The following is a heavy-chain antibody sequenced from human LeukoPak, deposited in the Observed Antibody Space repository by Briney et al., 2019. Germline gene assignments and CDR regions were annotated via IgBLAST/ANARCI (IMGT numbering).Heavy chain of an antibody. Sequence: GGSLRLSCAVSGFTFSSYSMNWVRQAPGKGLEWVSYISSSSSTIYYADSVKGRFTISRDNAKNSLYLQMNSLRAEDTAVYYCASADSLEAFDIWGQGTMVTVSS. CDR1: GFTFSSYS. V-gene: IGHV3-48*01. CDR2: ISSSSSTI. D-gene: IGHD2-15*01. J-gene: IGHJ3*02. CDR3: ASADSLEAFDI.